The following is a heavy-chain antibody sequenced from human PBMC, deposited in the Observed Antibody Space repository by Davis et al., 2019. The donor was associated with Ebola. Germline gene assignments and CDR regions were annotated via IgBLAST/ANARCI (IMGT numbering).Heavy chain of an antibody. D-gene: IGHD6-13*01. CDR2: IKQDGSEK. J-gene: IGHJ5*02. CDR3: ARDRYSSSWYRWFDP. CDR1: GFPFSNYW. V-gene: IGHV3-7*01. Sequence: GESLKISCAASGFPFSNYWMSWVRQAPGKGLEWVANIKQDGSEKYYVDSVKGRFTISRDNAKNSLYLQMNSLRAEDTAVYYCARDRYSSSWYRWFDPWGQGTLVTVSS.